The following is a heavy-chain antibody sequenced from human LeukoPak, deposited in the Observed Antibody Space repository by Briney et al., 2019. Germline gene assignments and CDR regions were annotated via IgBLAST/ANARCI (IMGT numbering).Heavy chain of an antibody. CDR1: GFTVSSNY. CDR3: ASVPRITYYDYVWGSYRPY. V-gene: IGHV3-66*01. Sequence: SGGSLRLSCAASGFTVSSNYMSWVRQAPGKGLEWVSVIYSGGSTYYEDSVKGRFTISRDNSKNTLYLQMNSLRAEDTAVYYCASVPRITYYDYVWGSYRPYWGQGTLVTVSS. J-gene: IGHJ4*02. D-gene: IGHD3-16*02. CDR2: IYSGGST.